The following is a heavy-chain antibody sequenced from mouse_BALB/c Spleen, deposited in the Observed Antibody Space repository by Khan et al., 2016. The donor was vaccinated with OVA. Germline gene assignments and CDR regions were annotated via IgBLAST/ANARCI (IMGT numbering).Heavy chain of an antibody. CDR1: GFTFSTYG. CDR2: VSTGGGYT. Sequence: EVELVESGGDLVKPGGSLKLSCAASGFTFSTYGMSWVRQTPDKRLEWVATVSTGGGYTYYPDSVKGRFTISRDNAKNTLYLQMSSLKYEDTATFYCARLAYYYDSDGFAYWGQGTLVPVSA. CDR3: ARLAYYYDSDGFAY. D-gene: IGHD1-1*01. J-gene: IGHJ3*01. V-gene: IGHV5-6*01.